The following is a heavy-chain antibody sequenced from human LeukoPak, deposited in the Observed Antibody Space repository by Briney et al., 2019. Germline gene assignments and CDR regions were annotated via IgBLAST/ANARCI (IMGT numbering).Heavy chain of an antibody. CDR2: IYYSGST. J-gene: IGHJ4*02. CDR1: GGSISSYY. D-gene: IGHD6-13*01. Sequence: SETLSLTCTVSGGSISSYYWSWIRQPPGKGLEWIGCIYYSGSTNYNPSLKSRVTISVDTSKNQFSLKLSSVTAADTAVYYCARDGTAAGIQYYFDYWGQGTLVTVSS. CDR3: ARDGTAAGIQYYFDY. V-gene: IGHV4-59*01.